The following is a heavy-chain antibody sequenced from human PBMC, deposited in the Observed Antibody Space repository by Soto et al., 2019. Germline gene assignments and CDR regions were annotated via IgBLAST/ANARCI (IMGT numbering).Heavy chain of an antibody. D-gene: IGHD3-22*01. Sequence: EVQLVESGGGLVKPGGSLRLSCAASGFTFSSYSMNWVRQAPGKGLEWVSSISSSSSYIYYADSVKGRFTISRDNAKNSLYLQMNSLRAEDTAVYYCAGGGWLLLSPPDYWGQGTLVTVSS. CDR3: AGGGWLLLSPPDY. CDR2: ISSSSSYI. V-gene: IGHV3-21*01. J-gene: IGHJ4*02. CDR1: GFTFSSYS.